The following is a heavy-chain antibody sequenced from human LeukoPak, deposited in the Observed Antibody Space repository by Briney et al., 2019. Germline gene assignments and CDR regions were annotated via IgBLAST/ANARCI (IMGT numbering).Heavy chain of an antibody. CDR2: VSGDGGMT. Sequence: GRSLRLSCAASGVTFSSYAVNWVRQTPAKGLESVSAVSGDGGMTYYADSVKGRFTISRDNSKNTLYLQMNRLRAEDTVLYYCASKAGYCNGGICYGPLDFWGQGTLVTVSS. V-gene: IGHV3-23*01. J-gene: IGHJ4*02. CDR1: GVTFSSYA. CDR3: ASKAGYCNGGICYGPLDF. D-gene: IGHD2-15*01.